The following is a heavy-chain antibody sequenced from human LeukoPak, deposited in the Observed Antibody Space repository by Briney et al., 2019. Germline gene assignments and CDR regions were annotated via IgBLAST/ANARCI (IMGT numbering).Heavy chain of an antibody. D-gene: IGHD3-16*01. J-gene: IGHJ4*02. V-gene: IGHV3-23*01. CDR1: GFTFSSYA. CDR2: ISGSSGST. CDR3: AKAPREVWYYFDY. Sequence: PGGSLRLSCAASGFTFSSYAMSWVRQAPGKGLEWVSAISGSSGSTYYADSVKGRFTISRDNSKNTLYLQMNSLRAEDTAVYYCAKAPREVWYYFDYWGQGTLVTVSS.